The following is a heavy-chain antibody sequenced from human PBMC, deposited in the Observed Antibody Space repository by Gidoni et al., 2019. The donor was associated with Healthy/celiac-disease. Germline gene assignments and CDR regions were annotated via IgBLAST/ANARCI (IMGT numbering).Heavy chain of an antibody. Sequence: EVQLVESGGGLVQPGRSLRLPCAASGFTFVDYAIHWVRQAPGKGLEWFSGISWNSGNIDYADSVKGRFTISRDNAKNSLYLQMNSLRTEDTALYYCAKDIGGAMKVVVITHWGQGTLVTVSS. CDR2: ISWNSGNI. J-gene: IGHJ4*02. D-gene: IGHD3-22*01. CDR3: AKDIGGAMKVVVITH. CDR1: GFTFVDYA. V-gene: IGHV3-9*01.